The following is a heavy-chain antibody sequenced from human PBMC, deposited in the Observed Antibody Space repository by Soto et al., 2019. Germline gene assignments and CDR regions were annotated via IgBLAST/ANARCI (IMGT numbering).Heavy chain of an antibody. CDR1: GYTFTGYY. D-gene: IGHD2-15*01. CDR2: INPNSGGT. J-gene: IGHJ3*02. V-gene: IGHV1-2*04. CDR3: AREGYCTGGSCLGPFDI. Sequence: GASVKVSCKASGYTFTGYYMHWVRQAPGQGLEWMGWINPNSGGTNYAQKFQGWVTMTRDTYISTAYMELSRLRSDDTAVYYCAREGYCTGGSCLGPFDIWGQGTMVTVS.